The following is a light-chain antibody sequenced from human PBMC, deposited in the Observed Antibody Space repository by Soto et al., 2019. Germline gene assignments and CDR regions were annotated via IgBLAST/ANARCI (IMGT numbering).Light chain of an antibody. J-gene: IGKJ2*01. CDR2: AAS. CDR1: QSVSS. CDR3: QQYDNWPHT. V-gene: IGKV3D-15*01. Sequence: EIVMTQSPATLSVSPGERATLACRASQSVSSLAWYQQKPGQTPKLLIYAASTRATGMPARFSGSGSGTEFTLPISSLQSEDFAVYYCQQYDNWPHTFGQGTKLEIK.